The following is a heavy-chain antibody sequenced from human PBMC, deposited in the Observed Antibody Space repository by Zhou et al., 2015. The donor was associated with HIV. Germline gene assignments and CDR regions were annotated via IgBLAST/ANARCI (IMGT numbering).Heavy chain of an antibody. CDR3: ATGVVRGVRALSD. D-gene: IGHD3-10*01. J-gene: IGHJ4*02. V-gene: IGHV3-15*01. Sequence: EVQLVESGGGLVQPGGSLRLSCAASGFTVSSSYMSWVRQAPGKGLEWVGRIKTKRDGGATDYAAPVKGRFTISRDDSKNTLYLQMKSLKSDDTAVYYCATGVVRGVRALSDWGQGTLVVVAS. CDR2: IKTKRDGGAT. CDR1: GFTVSSSY.